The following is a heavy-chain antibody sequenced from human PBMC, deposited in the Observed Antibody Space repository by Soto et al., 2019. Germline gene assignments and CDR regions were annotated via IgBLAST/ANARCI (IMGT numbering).Heavy chain of an antibody. CDR2: IYPGDSDT. Sequence: GESLKISCKGSGYSFSVYCIGWVLQRPWKGLEWMGVIYPGDSDTRYSPSFQGQVAFSVDKSTNTAYLQWSSLKASDTAMYYCARLPGVRGVFDGFNIWGQGTLVTVSS. CDR3: ARLPGVRGVFDGFNI. D-gene: IGHD3-10*01. V-gene: IGHV5-51*01. CDR1: GYSFSVYC. J-gene: IGHJ3*02.